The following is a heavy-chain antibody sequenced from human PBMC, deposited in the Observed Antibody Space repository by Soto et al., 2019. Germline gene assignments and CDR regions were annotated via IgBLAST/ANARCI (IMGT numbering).Heavy chain of an antibody. J-gene: IGHJ3*02. D-gene: IGHD1-26*01. Sequence: QVQLQESGPGLVKPSQTLSLTCTVSGGSISSGDYYWSWIRQPPGKGLEWIGYIYYSGSTYYNPSLRSRVTISVDTSKNRFSLKLSSVTAADTAVYYCARDPIVGATIGAFDIWGQGTMVTVSS. V-gene: IGHV4-30-4*01. CDR1: GGSISSGDYY. CDR2: IYYSGST. CDR3: ARDPIVGATIGAFDI.